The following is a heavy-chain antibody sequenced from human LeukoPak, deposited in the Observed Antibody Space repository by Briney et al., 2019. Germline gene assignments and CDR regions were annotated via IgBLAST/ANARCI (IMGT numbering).Heavy chain of an antibody. V-gene: IGHV4-4*07. CDR3: ASTTYYYDSSGYYFPDY. D-gene: IGHD3-22*01. CDR2: IYTSGST. Sequence: SETLSLICTVSGDSIRSYYWSWIRQPAGKGLEWIGRIYTSGSTNYNPSLQNRVTMSVDTSKNQFSLKLSSVTAADTAVYYCASTTYYYDSSGYYFPDYWGQGTLVTVSS. CDR1: GDSIRSYY. J-gene: IGHJ4*02.